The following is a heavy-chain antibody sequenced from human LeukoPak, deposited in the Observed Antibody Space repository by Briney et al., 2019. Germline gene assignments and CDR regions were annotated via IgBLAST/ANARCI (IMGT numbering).Heavy chain of an antibody. J-gene: IGHJ3*02. Sequence: GGSLRLSCAASGFTFSSYDMHWVRQATGKGLEWVSAIGTADDTYYPGSVKGRFTISRENAKNSLYLQMNSLRAGDTAVYYCARAGDGYNHAFDIWGQGTMVTVSS. CDR3: ARAGDGYNHAFDI. CDR2: IGTADDT. V-gene: IGHV3-13*01. D-gene: IGHD5-24*01. CDR1: GFTFSSYD.